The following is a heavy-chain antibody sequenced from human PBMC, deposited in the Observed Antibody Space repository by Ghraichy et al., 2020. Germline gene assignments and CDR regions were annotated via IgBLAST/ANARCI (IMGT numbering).Heavy chain of an antibody. J-gene: IGHJ6*03. CDR1: GYTFTSYD. CDR3: ARGSWYDFWSGYYPTSYYYMDV. D-gene: IGHD3-3*01. Sequence: ASVKVSCKASGYTFTSYDINWVRQATGQGLEWMGWMNPNSGNTGYAQKFQGRVTMTRNTSISTAYMELSSLRSEDTAVYYCARGSWYDFWSGYYPTSYYYMDVWGKGTTVTVSS. V-gene: IGHV1-8*02. CDR2: MNPNSGNT.